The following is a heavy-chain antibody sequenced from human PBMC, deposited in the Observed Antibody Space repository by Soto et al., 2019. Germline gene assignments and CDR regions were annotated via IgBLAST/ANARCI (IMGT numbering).Heavy chain of an antibody. CDR3: ARDPVGVTHFDY. J-gene: IGHJ4*02. V-gene: IGHV4-61*08. D-gene: IGHD1-26*01. CDR2: IYYMGRT. Sequence: SETLSLTCTVSGGSISSGDYYWSWIRQHPGKGLEWIGYIYYMGRTNYNPSLKSRVTMSIDTSKNQFSLKLSSVTAADTAVYYCARDPVGVTHFDYWGQGALVTVSS. CDR1: GGSISSGDYY.